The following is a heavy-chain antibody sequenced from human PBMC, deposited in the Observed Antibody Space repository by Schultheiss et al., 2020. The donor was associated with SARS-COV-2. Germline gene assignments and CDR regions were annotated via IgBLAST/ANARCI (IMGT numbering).Heavy chain of an antibody. CDR2: ISAYNGNT. CDR3: ARDLPSSSWFDP. CDR1: GYTFTSYG. D-gene: IGHD6-13*01. Sequence: GESLKISCKASGYTFTSYGISWVRQAPGQGLEWMGWISAYNGNTNYAQKLQGRVTITADESTSTAYMELSSLRSEDTAVYYCARDLPSSSWFDPWGQGTLVTVSS. V-gene: IGHV1-18*01. J-gene: IGHJ5*02.